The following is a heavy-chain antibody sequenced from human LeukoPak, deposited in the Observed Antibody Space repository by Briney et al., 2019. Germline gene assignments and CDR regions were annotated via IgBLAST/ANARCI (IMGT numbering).Heavy chain of an antibody. Sequence: SVKVSCKASGGTFSSYTISWVRQAPGQGLEWMGRIIPILGIANYVQKFQGRVTITADKSTSTAYMELSSLRSEDTAVYYCARGVGKRSGYDLAPYYYYYYMDVWGKGTTVTVSS. CDR3: ARGVGKRSGYDLAPYYYYYYMDV. CDR2: IIPILGIA. J-gene: IGHJ6*03. D-gene: IGHD5-12*01. V-gene: IGHV1-69*02. CDR1: GGTFSSYT.